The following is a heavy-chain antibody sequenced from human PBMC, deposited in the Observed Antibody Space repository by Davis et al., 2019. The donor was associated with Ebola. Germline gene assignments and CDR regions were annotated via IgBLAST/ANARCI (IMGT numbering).Heavy chain of an antibody. D-gene: IGHD4-23*01. J-gene: IGHJ6*02. CDR1: GFTFSNAW. CDR3: ARDSPSVGFGMDV. Sequence: GESLKISCAASGFTFSNAWMHWVRQAPGKGLVWVSRINSDGSSTNYADSVKGRFTISRDNAKNTLYLQMNSLRAEDTAVYYCARDSPSVGFGMDVWGQGTTVTVSS. CDR2: INSDGSST. V-gene: IGHV3-74*01.